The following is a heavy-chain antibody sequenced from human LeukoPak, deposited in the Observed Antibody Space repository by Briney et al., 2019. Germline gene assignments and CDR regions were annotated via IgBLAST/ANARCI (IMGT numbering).Heavy chain of an antibody. CDR3: AKEGTGSYYPSYGMDV. J-gene: IGHJ6*02. Sequence: PGGSLRLSCAASGFTFSSYAMSWVRQAPGKGLVWVSGISGSGGSTYYADSVKGRFTISRDNSKDTLYLQMNSLRAEDTAVYYCAKEGTGSYYPSYGMDVWGQGTTVTVSS. CDR1: GFTFSSYA. D-gene: IGHD3-10*01. V-gene: IGHV3-23*01. CDR2: ISGSGGST.